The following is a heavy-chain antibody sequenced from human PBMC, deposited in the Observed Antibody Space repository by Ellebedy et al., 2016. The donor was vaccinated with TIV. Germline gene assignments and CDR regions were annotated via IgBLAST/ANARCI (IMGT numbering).Heavy chain of an antibody. D-gene: IGHD3-10*01. CDR3: ARELRTMLRGAYLAS. Sequence: GESLKISCAASGFTFSSYAMHWVRQAPGKGLEYVSAISSKGGSTYYANTVKGRFTISRDNSKNTLYLQMGSLRAEDTAVYYCARELRTMLRGAYLASWGQGILVTVSS. CDR1: GFTFSSYA. CDR2: ISSKGGST. V-gene: IGHV3-64*01. J-gene: IGHJ5*02.